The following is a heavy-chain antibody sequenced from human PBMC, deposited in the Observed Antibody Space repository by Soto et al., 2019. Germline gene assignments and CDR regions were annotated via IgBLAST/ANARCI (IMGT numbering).Heavy chain of an antibody. V-gene: IGHV3-7*01. J-gene: IGHJ4*02. D-gene: IGHD2-8*01. Sequence: EVQLVESGGGLVQPGGSLRLSCEASGFTFSSFWMSWVRQAPGKGLEWVANIKNDGSEKYYVDSVKGRFTISRNNTQNSVFLQMNNLKAEDTAVYYCAMAHPLNWGQGSLVTVSS. CDR2: IKNDGSEK. CDR3: AMAHPLN. CDR1: GFTFSSFW.